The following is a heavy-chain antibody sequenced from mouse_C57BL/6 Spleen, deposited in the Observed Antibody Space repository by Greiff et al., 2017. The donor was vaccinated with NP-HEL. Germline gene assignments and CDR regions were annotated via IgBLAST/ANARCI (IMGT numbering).Heavy chain of an antibody. CDR1: GYTFTSYW. Sequence: VQLQQPGAELVRPGSSVKLSCKASGYTFTSYWMDWVKQRPGQGLEWIGNIYPSDSETHYNQKFKDKATLTVDKSSSTAYMQLSSLTSEDSAVYYCARRYDGPYAMDYWGQGTSVTVSS. CDR3: ARRYDGPYAMDY. J-gene: IGHJ4*01. D-gene: IGHD2-3*01. V-gene: IGHV1-61*01. CDR2: IYPSDSET.